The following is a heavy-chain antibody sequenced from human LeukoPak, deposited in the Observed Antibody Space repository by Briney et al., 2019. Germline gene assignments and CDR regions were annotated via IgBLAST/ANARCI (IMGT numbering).Heavy chain of an antibody. CDR1: GFTFSSYA. V-gene: IGHV3-30-3*01. Sequence: LPGGSLRLSCAASGFTFSSYAMHWVRQAPGKGLEWVAVISYDGSNKYYADSVKGRFTISRDNSKNTLYLQMNSLRAEDTAVYYCAKDRYDSSGYYPHFDYWGQGTLVTVSS. D-gene: IGHD3-22*01. CDR2: ISYDGSNK. J-gene: IGHJ4*02. CDR3: AKDRYDSSGYYPHFDY.